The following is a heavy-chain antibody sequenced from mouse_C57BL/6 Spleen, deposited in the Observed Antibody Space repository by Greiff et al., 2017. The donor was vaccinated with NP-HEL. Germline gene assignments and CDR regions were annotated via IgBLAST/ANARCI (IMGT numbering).Heavy chain of an antibody. V-gene: IGHV1-15*01. CDR2: IDPETGGT. J-gene: IGHJ3*01. D-gene: IGHD1-1*01. CDR1: GYTFTDYE. Sequence: QVQLKQSGAELVRPGASVTLSCKASGYTFTDYEMHWVKQTPVHGLEWIGAIDPETGGTAYNQKFKGKAILTADKSSSTAYMELRSLTSEDSAVYYCTREGFITTVPSQAWFAYWGQGTLVTVSA. CDR3: TREGFITTVPSQAWFAY.